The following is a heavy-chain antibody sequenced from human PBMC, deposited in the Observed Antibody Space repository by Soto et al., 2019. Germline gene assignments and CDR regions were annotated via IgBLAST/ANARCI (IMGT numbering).Heavy chain of an antibody. V-gene: IGHV3-21*01. CDR2: ISSSSSYI. D-gene: IGHD5-12*01. Sequence: PGGSLRLSCAASGFTFSSYSMNWVRQAPGKGLEWVSSISSSSSYIYYADSVKGRFTISRDNAKNSLYLQMNSLRAEDTAVYYCARTRATIIRGYFDDWGQGTLVTVSS. J-gene: IGHJ4*02. CDR1: GFTFSSYS. CDR3: ARTRATIIRGYFDD.